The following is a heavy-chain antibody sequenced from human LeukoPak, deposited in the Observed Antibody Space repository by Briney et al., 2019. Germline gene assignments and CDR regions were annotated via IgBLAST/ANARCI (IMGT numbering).Heavy chain of an antibody. Sequence: GSLRLSCAASGFTFSSYGMHWVRQAPGKGLEWVAFIRYDGSNKYYADSVEGRFTISRDNSKNTLYLQMNSLRAEDTAVYYCAKDLLAARPSVQYFDYWGQGTLVTVSS. D-gene: IGHD6-6*01. V-gene: IGHV3-30*02. J-gene: IGHJ4*02. CDR2: IRYDGSNK. CDR1: GFTFSSYG. CDR3: AKDLLAARPSVQYFDY.